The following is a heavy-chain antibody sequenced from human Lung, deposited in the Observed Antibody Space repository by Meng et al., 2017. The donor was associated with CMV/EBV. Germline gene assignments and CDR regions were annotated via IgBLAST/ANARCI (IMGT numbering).Heavy chain of an antibody. CDR2: FDPEGGDT. J-gene: IGHJ6*02. D-gene: IGHD2-2*01. Sequence: SXXVSXXVSGYTLRDLSMHWVRQAPGKGLEWMGGFDPEGGDTNYAQNFQGRVTMTKDTRTDTAYMEVGSLTVEDTAVYYCVTNSRTRECVYGMDVWGQGTTVTVSS. V-gene: IGHV1-24*01. CDR1: GYTLRDLS. CDR3: VTNSRTRECVYGMDV.